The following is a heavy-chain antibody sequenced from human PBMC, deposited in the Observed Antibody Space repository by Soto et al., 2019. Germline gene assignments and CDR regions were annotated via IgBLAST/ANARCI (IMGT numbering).Heavy chain of an antibody. J-gene: IGHJ4*02. CDR3: ARHEKGSSFDH. V-gene: IGHV4-59*08. Sequence: PSETLSLTCSVSGGSIGRYYWSWIRQSPGKGLEWIGFIYDSENTNYNPSLKSRVTISGDTSKNQLSLTLSSVTAADTAIYYSARHEKGSSFDHWGQGALVTVSS. D-gene: IGHD6-6*01. CDR2: IYDSENT. CDR1: GGSIGRYY.